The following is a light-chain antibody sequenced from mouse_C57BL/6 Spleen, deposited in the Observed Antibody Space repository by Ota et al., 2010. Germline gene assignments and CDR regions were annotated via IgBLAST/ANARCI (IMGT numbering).Light chain of an antibody. CDR3: QQYWSTPYT. CDR1: DHINNW. CDR2: GAT. J-gene: IGKJ2*01. V-gene: IGKV13-85*01. Sequence: DIHDDTILLSTCLYLLGGRVTITCKASDHINNWLAWYQQKPGNAPRLLISGATSLETGVPSRFSGSGSGKDYTLSITSLQTEDVATYYCQQYWSTPYTFGGGDQAGNKT.